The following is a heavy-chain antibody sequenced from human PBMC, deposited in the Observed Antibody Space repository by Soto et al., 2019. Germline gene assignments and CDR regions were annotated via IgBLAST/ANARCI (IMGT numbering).Heavy chain of an antibody. CDR3: ASGNTGDDAFDI. CDR2: IYYSGST. V-gene: IGHV4-39*01. CDR1: GGSISSSSYY. D-gene: IGHD7-27*01. Sequence: SETLSLTCTVSGGSISSSSYYWGWIRQPPGKGLEWIGSIYYSGSTYYNPSLKSRVTKSVDTSKNKFSLKLSSETAADTAVYYCASGNTGDDAFDIWGQGTMVTVSS. J-gene: IGHJ3*02.